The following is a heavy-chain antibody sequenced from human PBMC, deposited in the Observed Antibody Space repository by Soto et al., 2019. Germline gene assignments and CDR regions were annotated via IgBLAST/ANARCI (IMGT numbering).Heavy chain of an antibody. V-gene: IGHV3-23*01. CDR1: EFTFSNYA. D-gene: IGHD2-15*01. J-gene: IGHJ6*03. CDR3: AKSVAPIDYYYYYMDV. CDR2: ISDNGGTT. Sequence: GGSLRLSCAASEFTFSNYAMSWVRQAPGKGLEWVSSISDNGGTTYYADSVKGRFTISRDNSKNTLYLQMNSLRAEDTAVYYCAKSVAPIDYYYYYMDVWGKGTTVTVSS.